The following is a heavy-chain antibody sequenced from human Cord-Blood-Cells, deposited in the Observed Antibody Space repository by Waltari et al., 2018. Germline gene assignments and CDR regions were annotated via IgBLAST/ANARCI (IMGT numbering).Heavy chain of an antibody. V-gene: IGHV4-34*01. D-gene: IGHD3-10*01. CDR2: INHSGST. J-gene: IGHJ5*02. Sequence: QVQLQQWGAGLLKPSETLSLTCAVYGGSFSGYYWRWIRPPPGKGLELIGEINHSGSTNHNPSLKSRVTISVDTSKNQFSLKLSSVTAADTAVYYCARVIYGSGSYSDWFDPWGQGTLVTVSS. CDR3: ARVIYGSGSYSDWFDP. CDR1: GGSFSGYY.